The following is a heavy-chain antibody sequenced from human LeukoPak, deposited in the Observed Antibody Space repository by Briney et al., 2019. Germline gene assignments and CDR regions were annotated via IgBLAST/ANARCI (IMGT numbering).Heavy chain of an antibody. V-gene: IGHV1-2*02. Sequence: ASVKVSCKASGYTFTGYYMHWVRQAPGQGLEWMGWIDPNSGGTNYAQKFQGRVTMTRDTSISTAYMELSRLRSDDTAVYYCARDDRGIVGAKYAFDIWGQGTMVTVSS. CDR2: IDPNSGGT. D-gene: IGHD1-26*01. J-gene: IGHJ3*02. CDR1: GYTFTGYY. CDR3: ARDDRGIVGAKYAFDI.